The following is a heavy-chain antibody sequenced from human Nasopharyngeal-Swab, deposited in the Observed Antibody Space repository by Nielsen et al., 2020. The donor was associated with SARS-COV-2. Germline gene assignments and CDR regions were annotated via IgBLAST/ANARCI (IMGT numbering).Heavy chain of an antibody. D-gene: IGHD3-9*01. Sequence: SETLSLTCTVSRGSVSSSSYYWGWIRQPPGKGLEWIGEINHSGSTNYNPSLKSRVTISVDTSKNQFSLKLSSVTAADTAVYYCARGLIDILTGYYHDYWGQGTLVTVSS. CDR3: ARGLIDILTGYYHDY. V-gene: IGHV4-39*07. CDR1: RGSVSSSSYY. J-gene: IGHJ4*02. CDR2: INHSGST.